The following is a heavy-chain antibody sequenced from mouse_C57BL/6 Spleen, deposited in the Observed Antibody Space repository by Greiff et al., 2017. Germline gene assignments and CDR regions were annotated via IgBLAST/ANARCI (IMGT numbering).Heavy chain of an antibody. Sequence: VQLQQSGAELVKPGASVKLSCKASGYTFTSYWMQWVKQRPGQGLEWIGEIDPSDSYTNYNQKFKGKATLTVDTSSSTAYMQLSSLTSEDSAVYYCAKAGPYYGNPRRYFDVWGTGTTVTVSS. J-gene: IGHJ1*03. CDR1: GYTFTSYW. V-gene: IGHV1-50*01. D-gene: IGHD2-10*01. CDR3: AKAGPYYGNPRRYFDV. CDR2: IDPSDSYT.